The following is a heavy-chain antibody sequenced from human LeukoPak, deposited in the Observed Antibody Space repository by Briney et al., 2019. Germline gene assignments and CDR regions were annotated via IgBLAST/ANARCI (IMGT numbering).Heavy chain of an antibody. CDR3: ARGTFDHDVVTGIHYYYMDV. J-gene: IGHJ6*03. Sequence: ASVKVSCKASGYPFTSFEINWVRQATGEGLEWMGWMKPDSGNSAFAQKFRDRVTLSSNSSINTAYMEVSSLGSDDTAVYFCARGTFDHDVVTGIHYYYMDVWGTGTTVTVSS. D-gene: IGHD2-21*02. V-gene: IGHV1-8*01. CDR2: MKPDSGNS. CDR1: GYPFTSFE.